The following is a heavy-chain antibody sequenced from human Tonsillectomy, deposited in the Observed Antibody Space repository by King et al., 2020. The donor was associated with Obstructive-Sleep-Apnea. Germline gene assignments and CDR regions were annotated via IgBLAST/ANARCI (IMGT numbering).Heavy chain of an antibody. V-gene: IGHV3-74*01. Sequence: VQLVESGGGLVQPGGSLRLSCAASGFTFSTSWMHWVRQAAGKGLVWVSRITSDGTGTFYADSVKGRFTISRDNAKSTLFLQMNSLRVEDTAVYYCVRDRGGDDAFDVWGRGTMVTVSS. J-gene: IGHJ3*01. CDR1: GFTFSTSW. CDR3: VRDRGGDDAFDV. CDR2: ITSDGTGT.